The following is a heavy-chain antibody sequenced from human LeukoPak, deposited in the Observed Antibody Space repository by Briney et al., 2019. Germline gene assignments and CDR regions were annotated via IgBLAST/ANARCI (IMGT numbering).Heavy chain of an antibody. J-gene: IGHJ4*02. CDR3: AREGDGYNGVFDY. D-gene: IGHD5-24*01. CDR2: IIPIFGTA. V-gene: IGHV1-69*05. CDR1: GGTFSSYA. Sequence: SVKVSCKASGGTFSSYAISWVRQAPGQGLEWMGGIIPIFGTANYAQKFQGRVTITTDESTSTAYMELSSLRSDDTAVYYCAREGDGYNGVFDYWGQGTLVTVSS.